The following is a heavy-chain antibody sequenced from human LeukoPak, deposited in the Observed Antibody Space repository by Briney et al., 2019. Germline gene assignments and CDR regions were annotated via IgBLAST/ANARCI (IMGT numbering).Heavy chain of an antibody. D-gene: IGHD6-13*01. CDR2: ISSSSNTI. CDR1: GFTLSSYR. Sequence: GGSLRLSCAASGFTLSSYRMNWVRQAPGKGLEGVSYISSSSNTICYAEAVKGRFTISRDNAKNTLYLQMNSLRAADTAVYYCGRGGKVEQLVLARWGQGSLVTVSS. J-gene: IGHJ4*02. CDR3: GRGGKVEQLVLAR. V-gene: IGHV3-48*04.